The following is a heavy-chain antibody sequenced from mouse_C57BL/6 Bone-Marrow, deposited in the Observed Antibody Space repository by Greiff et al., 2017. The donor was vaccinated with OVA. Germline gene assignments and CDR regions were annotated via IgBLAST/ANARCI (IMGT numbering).Heavy chain of an antibody. Sequence: EVKLVESGGGLVQPGGSLKLSCAASGFTFSDYGMAWVRQAPRKGPEWVAFISNLAYSIYYADTVTGRFTISRENAKNTLYLEMSSLRSEDTAMYYCARQDSWFAYWGQGTLVTVSA. V-gene: IGHV5-15*04. CDR1: GFTFSDYG. J-gene: IGHJ3*01. CDR3: ARQDSWFAY. CDR2: ISNLAYSI.